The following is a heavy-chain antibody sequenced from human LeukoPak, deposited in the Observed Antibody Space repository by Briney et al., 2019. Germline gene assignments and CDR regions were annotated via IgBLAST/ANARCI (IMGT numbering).Heavy chain of an antibody. J-gene: IGHJ4*02. CDR3: AREVRWLFTTYFDY. Sequence: PSETLSLTCTVSGGSISTFYWSWIRQPPGKGLEWIGEINHSGSTNYNPSLKSRVTISVDTSKNQFSLKLSSVTAADTAVYYCAREVRWLFTTYFDYWGQGTLVTVSS. CDR2: INHSGST. CDR1: GGSISTFY. D-gene: IGHD3-9*01. V-gene: IGHV4-34*01.